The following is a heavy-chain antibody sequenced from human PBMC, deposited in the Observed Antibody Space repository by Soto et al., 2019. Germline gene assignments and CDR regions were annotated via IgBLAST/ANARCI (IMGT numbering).Heavy chain of an antibody. CDR3: ARWGGSATVPYFDY. CDR2: IYPGDSDI. J-gene: IGHJ4*02. CDR1: GFSFTNYL. D-gene: IGHD3-10*01. Sequence: GESLNISCKGSGFSFTNYLIGWVRQMPGKGLEWMGDIYPGDSDIRYSPSFRGQVTISADKSITTAYLQWSSLKASDTAMYYCARWGGSATVPYFDYWGQGILVTVSS. V-gene: IGHV5-51*01.